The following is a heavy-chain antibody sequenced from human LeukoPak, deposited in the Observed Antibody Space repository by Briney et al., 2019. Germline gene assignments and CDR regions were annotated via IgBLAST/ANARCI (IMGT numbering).Heavy chain of an antibody. J-gene: IGHJ6*03. Sequence: SETLSLTCAVYGGSFSGYYWGWIRQPPGKGLEWVGSIYYSGSTYYNPSLKSRVTISVDTSKNQFSLKLSSVTAADTAVYYCARTISPAFLHYMDVWGKGTTVTISS. D-gene: IGHD4/OR15-4a*01. V-gene: IGHV4-39*01. CDR2: IYYSGST. CDR1: GGSFSGYY. CDR3: ARTISPAFLHYMDV.